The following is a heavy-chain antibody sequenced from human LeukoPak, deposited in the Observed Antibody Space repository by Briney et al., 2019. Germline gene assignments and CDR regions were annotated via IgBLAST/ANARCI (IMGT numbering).Heavy chain of an antibody. Sequence: GGSLRLSCVASGFIFSYYDMDWVRQAPGKGLEWISYISSSRSIMYYADSVLGRFTVSRDNAENKLYLQMNSLRGDDTAVYYCARHNQGSPDYWGQGTLVTVSS. V-gene: IGHV3-48*01. CDR1: GFIFSYYD. J-gene: IGHJ4*02. CDR2: ISSSRSIM. CDR3: ARHNQGSPDY.